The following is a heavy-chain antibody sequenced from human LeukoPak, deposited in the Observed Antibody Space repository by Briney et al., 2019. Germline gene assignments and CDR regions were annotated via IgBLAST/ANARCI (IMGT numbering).Heavy chain of an antibody. V-gene: IGHV1-46*01. D-gene: IGHD3-10*02. J-gene: IGHJ4*02. Sequence: ASVKVSCKASGYTFTSYGISWVRQAPGQGLEWMGIINPSGGSTSYAQKFQGRVTMTRDTSTSTVYMELSSLRSEDTAVYYCATKEMFGEFPIDYWGQGTLVTVSS. CDR1: GYTFTSYG. CDR3: ATKEMFGEFPIDY. CDR2: INPSGGST.